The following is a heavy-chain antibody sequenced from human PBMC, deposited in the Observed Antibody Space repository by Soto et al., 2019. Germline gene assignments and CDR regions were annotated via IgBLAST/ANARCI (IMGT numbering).Heavy chain of an antibody. CDR3: ARPLTPLRGTDAFDI. V-gene: IGHV4-30-4*01. CDR2: IYYSGIT. D-gene: IGHD1-1*01. CDR1: GGSISSGDYY. J-gene: IGHJ3*02. Sequence: LSLTCTVSGGSISSGDYYWSWIRQPPGKGLEWIGVIYYSGITYYNPSLESRVIISVDTSKNQFSLKLSSVTAADTAVYYCARPLTPLRGTDAFDIWGQGTMVTVSS.